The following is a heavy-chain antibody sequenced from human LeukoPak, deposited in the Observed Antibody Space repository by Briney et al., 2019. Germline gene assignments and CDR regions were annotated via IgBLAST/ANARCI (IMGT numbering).Heavy chain of an antibody. J-gene: IGHJ3*01. CDR2: IYHSGTA. CDR1: GGSISSYY. V-gene: IGHV4-59*04. Sequence: TSETLSLTCTVSGGSISSYYWSWIRQPPGKGLEWIGYIYHSGTAYYNPSLKSRVTMSVDRSKNQFSLKVSSVTAADTALYYCARLPGAFDVWGQGTMVTVSS. CDR3: ARLPGAFDV.